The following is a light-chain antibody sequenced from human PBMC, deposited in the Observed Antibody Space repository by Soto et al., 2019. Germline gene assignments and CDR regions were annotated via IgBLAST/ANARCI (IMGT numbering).Light chain of an antibody. CDR3: QQYGNSPLYT. J-gene: IGKJ2*01. V-gene: IGKV3-20*01. Sequence: EIVLTQSPDTLSLSPGERATLSCRASQSVTSNYLAWYQHKPGQAPRLLMYDASSRATDIPDRFSGSGSGTDFSLTINRLEPEDFAVYYCQQYGNSPLYTFGQGIKLETK. CDR1: QSVTSNY. CDR2: DAS.